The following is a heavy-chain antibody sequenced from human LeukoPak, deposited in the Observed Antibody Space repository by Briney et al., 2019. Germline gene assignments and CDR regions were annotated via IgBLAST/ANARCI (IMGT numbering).Heavy chain of an antibody. J-gene: IGHJ3*02. D-gene: IGHD3-10*01. CDR1: GGTFSSYA. V-gene: IGHV1-2*02. Sequence: EASVKVSCKASGGTFSSYAISWVRQAPGQGLEWMGWINPNSGGTNYAQKFQGRVTMTRDTSISTAYMELSRLRSDDTAVYYCARSGFGELFIDAFDIWGQGTMVTVSS. CDR3: ARSGFGELFIDAFDI. CDR2: INPNSGGT.